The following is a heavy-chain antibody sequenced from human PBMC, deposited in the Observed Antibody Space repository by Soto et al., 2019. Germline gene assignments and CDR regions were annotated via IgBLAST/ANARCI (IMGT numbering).Heavy chain of an antibody. D-gene: IGHD2-15*01. CDR2: ISSSGSTI. J-gene: IGHJ6*02. CDR1: GFTFSSYE. CDR3: ARDRVYCSGGSCSPYYYYGMDV. V-gene: IGHV3-48*03. Sequence: EVQLVESGGGLVQPGGSLRLSCAASGFTFSSYEMNWVRQAPGKGLEWVSDISSSGSTIYYADSVKGRFTISRDNAKNSRDLQMDSLRGEDTAVYYCARDRVYCSGGSCSPYYYYGMDVWGRGATVTVSS.